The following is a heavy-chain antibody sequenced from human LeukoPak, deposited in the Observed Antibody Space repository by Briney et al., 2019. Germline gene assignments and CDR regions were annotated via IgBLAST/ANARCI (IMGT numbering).Heavy chain of an antibody. V-gene: IGHV4-31*03. J-gene: IGHJ4*02. CDR1: GGSISSGGYY. Sequence: SETLSLTCTVSGGSISSGGYYWSWIRQHPGKGLEWIGYIYYSGSTYYNPSLKSRVTISVDTSKNQFSLKLSSVTAADTAVYYCARDRSSTVTNPIWGQGTLVTVSS. D-gene: IGHD4-17*01. CDR3: ARDRSSTVTNPI. CDR2: IYYSGST.